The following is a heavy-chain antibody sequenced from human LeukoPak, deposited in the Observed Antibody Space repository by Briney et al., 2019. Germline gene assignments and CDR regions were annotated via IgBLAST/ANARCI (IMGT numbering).Heavy chain of an antibody. CDR3: ARDWESSSWYYDY. D-gene: IGHD6-13*01. J-gene: IGHJ4*02. V-gene: IGHV1-69*13. CDR2: IIPIFGTA. Sequence: SVKVSCKASGGTFSSYAISWVRQAPGQGLEWMGGIIPIFGTANYAQKFQGRVTITADESTSTAYMELSSLRSDDTAVYYCARDWESSSWYYDYWGQGTLVTVSS. CDR1: GGTFSSYA.